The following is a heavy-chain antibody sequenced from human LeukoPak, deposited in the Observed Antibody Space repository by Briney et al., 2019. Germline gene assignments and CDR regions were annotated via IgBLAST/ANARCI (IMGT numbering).Heavy chain of an antibody. CDR1: GYTFTSYD. J-gene: IGHJ4*02. V-gene: IGHV1-2*06. CDR2: INPNSGGT. Sequence: ASVKVSCKASGYTFTSYDINWVRQATGQGLEWMGRINPNSGGTNYAQKFQGRVTMTRDTSISTAYMELSRLRSDDTAVYYCARVIAAAAFDYWGQGTLVTVSS. CDR3: ARVIAAAAFDY. D-gene: IGHD6-13*01.